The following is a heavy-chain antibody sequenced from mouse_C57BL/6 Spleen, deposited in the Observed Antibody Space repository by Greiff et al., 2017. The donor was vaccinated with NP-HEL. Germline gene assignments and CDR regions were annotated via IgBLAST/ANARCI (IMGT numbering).Heavy chain of an antibody. J-gene: IGHJ2*01. CDR1: GYTFTDYY. V-gene: IGHV1-19*01. CDR3: ARFGWDYFDY. D-gene: IGHD1-2*01. CDR2: INPYNGGT. Sequence: EVQLQQSGPVLVKPGASVKMSCKASGYTFTDYYMNWVKQSHGKSLEWIGVINPYNGGTSYNQKFKGKATLTVDKSSSTAYMELNSLTSEDSAVYYCARFGWDYFDYWGQGTTLTVSS.